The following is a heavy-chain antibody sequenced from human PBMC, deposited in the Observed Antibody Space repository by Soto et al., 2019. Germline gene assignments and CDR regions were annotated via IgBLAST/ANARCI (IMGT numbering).Heavy chain of an antibody. Sequence: PSETLSLTCTVSGGSISSSSYYWGWIRQPPGKGLEWIGNIYYSGSTNYNPSLKSRVTISVDTSKNQFSLKLSSVTAADTAVYYCARCVGSLHQGWFDPWGQGTLVTVSS. CDR1: GGSISSSSYY. D-gene: IGHD1-26*01. CDR2: IYYSGST. V-gene: IGHV4-39*01. J-gene: IGHJ5*02. CDR3: ARCVGSLHQGWFDP.